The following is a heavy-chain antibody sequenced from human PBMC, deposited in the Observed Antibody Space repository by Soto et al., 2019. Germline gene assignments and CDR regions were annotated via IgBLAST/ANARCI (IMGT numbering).Heavy chain of an antibody. Sequence: LSLTCAVYGVSFSGYYWNCIRQPPGKGLEWIGYMYNTGSTIYNPSLKSRVTISVDTSKNQFSLKLTSVTAADTAVYYCARVWGGAFDIWGQGTMVTVSS. CDR3: ARVWGGAFDI. J-gene: IGHJ3*02. V-gene: IGHV4-59*01. CDR2: MYNTGST. D-gene: IGHD3-10*01. CDR1: GVSFSGYY.